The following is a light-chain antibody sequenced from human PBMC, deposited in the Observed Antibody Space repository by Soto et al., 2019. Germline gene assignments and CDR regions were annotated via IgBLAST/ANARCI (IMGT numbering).Light chain of an antibody. CDR3: QQRSNWPPTWT. CDR2: DAS. Sequence: EIVLSQSPATLFLSPGERATLSCRASQSVSSYLAWYQHIPGQAPRLLIYDASKRATGIPARFSGSGSGTDFTLTISSPEPEDFAVYYCQQRSNWPPTWTFGQGTKVEVK. J-gene: IGKJ1*01. V-gene: IGKV3-11*01. CDR1: QSVSSY.